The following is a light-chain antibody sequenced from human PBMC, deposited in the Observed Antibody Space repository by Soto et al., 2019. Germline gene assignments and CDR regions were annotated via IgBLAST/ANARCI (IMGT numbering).Light chain of an antibody. CDR3: QQYGSLSWT. V-gene: IGKV3-20*01. CDR2: GAS. Sequence: EIVMTQSPATLSLFPGERVTLSCRASQSVSSDLAWYQQKPGQAPRLLIYGASTRATGVPDRSSGSGSGTDFTLTISRLEPEDFAVYHCQQYGSLSWTFGQGTKVDTK. CDR1: QSVSSD. J-gene: IGKJ1*01.